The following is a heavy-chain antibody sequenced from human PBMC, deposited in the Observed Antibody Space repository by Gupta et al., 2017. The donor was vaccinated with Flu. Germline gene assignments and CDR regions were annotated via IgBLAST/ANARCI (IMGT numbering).Heavy chain of an antibody. D-gene: IGHD3-22*01. J-gene: IGHJ4*02. V-gene: IGHV1-2*02. CDR2: INPDNGAT. CDR3: ARGLFDSRGKTLDY. Sequence: RQAPGQGLEWMGWINPDNGATYYAQNFQGRVYVTRDTSISTVFMELSSLTSDDTAVYYCARGLFDSRGKTLDYWGQGTQVTVSS.